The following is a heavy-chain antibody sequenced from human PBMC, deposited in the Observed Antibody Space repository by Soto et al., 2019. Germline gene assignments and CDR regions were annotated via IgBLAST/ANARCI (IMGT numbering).Heavy chain of an antibody. Sequence: QVQLQESGPGLVKPSQTLSLTCTVSGGSISGGDYYWGWIRQPPGKGLEWFGYIYYSGSTYDNPALKSRVPIAVATSKNQYSLKLSSVTAADTAVYYCASSPSYGDHPYVDYWGQGTLVTVSS. CDR3: ASSPSYGDHPYVDY. J-gene: IGHJ4*02. CDR2: IYYSGST. D-gene: IGHD4-17*01. CDR1: GGSISGGDYY. V-gene: IGHV4-30-4*01.